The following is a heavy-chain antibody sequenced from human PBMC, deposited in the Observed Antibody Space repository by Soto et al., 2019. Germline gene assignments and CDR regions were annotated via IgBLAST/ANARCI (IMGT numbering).Heavy chain of an antibody. CDR3: ARRGSGSYYDY. Sequence: EVQLLESGGGLVQPGGSLRLSCAASGFTFSSYAMRWVRQAPGKGLEWVSAISGSGDSTYYADSVKGRFTISRDNSKNTLYPQMNSLRAEDTAVYYCARRGSGSYYDYWGQGTLVIVSS. D-gene: IGHD1-26*01. J-gene: IGHJ4*02. CDR2: ISGSGDST. CDR1: GFTFSSYA. V-gene: IGHV3-23*01.